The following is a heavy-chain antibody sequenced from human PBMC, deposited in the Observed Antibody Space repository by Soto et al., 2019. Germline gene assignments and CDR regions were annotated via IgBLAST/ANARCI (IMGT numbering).Heavy chain of an antibody. CDR1: GGSFSCYY. CDR3: ARXGVAIFGVVITYYGMDV. J-gene: IGHJ6*02. D-gene: IGHD3-3*01. V-gene: IGHV4-34*01. CDR2: INHSGST. Sequence: KASETLSLTCAVYGGSFSCYYWSWIRQPPGKGLEWIGEINHSGSTNYNPSLKSRVTISVDTSKNQFSLKLSSVTAADTAVYYCARXGVAIFGVVITYYGMDVWGQGTTVTVSS.